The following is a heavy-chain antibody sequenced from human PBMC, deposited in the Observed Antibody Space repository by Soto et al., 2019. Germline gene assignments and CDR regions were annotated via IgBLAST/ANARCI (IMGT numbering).Heavy chain of an antibody. J-gene: IGHJ2*01. Sequence: QVQLVQSGAEVKKPGSSVKVSCTASGGTFSSYAISWVRQAPGQGLEWMGGIIPIFGTANYAQKFQGRVTITADESTSTAYMELSSLRSEDTAVYYCARRGVIAAAGGFDLWGRGTLVTVSS. CDR1: GGTFSSYA. CDR3: ARRGVIAAAGGFDL. V-gene: IGHV1-69*01. D-gene: IGHD2-21*01. CDR2: IIPIFGTA.